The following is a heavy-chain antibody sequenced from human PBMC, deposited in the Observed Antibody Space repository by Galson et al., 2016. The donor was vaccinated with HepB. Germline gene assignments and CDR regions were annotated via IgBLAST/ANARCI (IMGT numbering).Heavy chain of an antibody. CDR1: GFPFSDNW. CDR2: INIDGSGK. J-gene: IGHJ5*02. Sequence: SLRLSCAASGFPFSDNWMSWVRQAPGKGLEWVANINIDGSGKYYVDSVKGRFTISRDNAKDSPYLQMNRLRPEATALYYCSPVDGPWGQGTLVTVSS. V-gene: IGHV3-7*03. CDR3: SPVDGP. D-gene: IGHD2-21*01.